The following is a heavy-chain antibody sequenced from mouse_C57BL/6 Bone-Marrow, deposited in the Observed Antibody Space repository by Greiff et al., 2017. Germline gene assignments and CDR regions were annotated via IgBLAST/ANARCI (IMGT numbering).Heavy chain of an antibody. CDR1: GYTFTDYN. CDR2: INPNNGGT. Sequence: EVQLQQSGPELVKPGASVKMSCKASGYTFTDYNMHWVKQSHGKSLEWIGYINPNNGGTSYNQKFKGKATLTVNKTSSTAYMELRRLTSEDAAVYCCAFGITTGVASGYWGQGTTLTVSS. CDR3: AFGITTGVASGY. V-gene: IGHV1-22*01. D-gene: IGHD1-1*01. J-gene: IGHJ2*01.